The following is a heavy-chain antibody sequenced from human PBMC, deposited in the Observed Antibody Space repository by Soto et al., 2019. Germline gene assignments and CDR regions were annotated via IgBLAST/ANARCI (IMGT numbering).Heavy chain of an antibody. CDR2: ISGSGGST. Sequence: GGSLRLSCAASGFTFSSYAMSWVRQAPGKGLEWVSAISGSGGSTYYADSVKGRFTISRDNSKNTLYLQMNSLRAEDTAVYYCAKGCSTSRCHYYYVMSFWAQGTTVTGS. J-gene: IGHJ6*02. CDR3: AKGCSTSRCHYYYVMSF. CDR1: GFTFSSYA. V-gene: IGHV3-23*01. D-gene: IGHD2-2*01.